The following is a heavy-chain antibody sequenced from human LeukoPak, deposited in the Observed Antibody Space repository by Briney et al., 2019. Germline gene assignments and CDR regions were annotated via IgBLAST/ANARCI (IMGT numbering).Heavy chain of an antibody. J-gene: IGHJ4*02. CDR3: ARLDRSSSSLGGLDY. Sequence: GESLKISCRGSGYSFTSYWIGWVRQMPGKGLEWMGIIYPGDSDTRYSPSFQGQVTISADKSISTAYLQWSSLKASDTAMYYCARLDRSSSSLGGLDYWGQGTLVTVSS. D-gene: IGHD6-6*01. CDR1: GYSFTSYW. CDR2: IYPGDSDT. V-gene: IGHV5-51*01.